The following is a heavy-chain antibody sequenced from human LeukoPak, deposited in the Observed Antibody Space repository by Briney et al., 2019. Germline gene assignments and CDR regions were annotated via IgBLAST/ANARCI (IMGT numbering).Heavy chain of an antibody. D-gene: IGHD5-24*01. Sequence: GGSLRLSCAASGFTFSTYWMHWVRQAPGKGLVWVSVIYSGGSTYYADSVKGRFTISRDNSKNTLYLQMNSLRAEDTAVYYCAREGRDGYNSGNFDYWGQGTLVTVSS. CDR2: IYSGGST. CDR1: GFTFSTYW. CDR3: AREGRDGYNSGNFDY. J-gene: IGHJ4*02. V-gene: IGHV3-53*01.